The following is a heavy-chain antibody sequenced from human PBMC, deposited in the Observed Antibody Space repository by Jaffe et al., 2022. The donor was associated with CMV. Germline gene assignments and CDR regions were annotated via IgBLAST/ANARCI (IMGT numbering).Heavy chain of an antibody. J-gene: IGHJ5*02. D-gene: IGHD3-16*02. CDR1: GFTFSSYG. CDR2: IWYDGSNK. Sequence: QVQLVESGGGVVQPGRSLRLSCAASGFTFSSYGMHWVRQAPGKGLEWVAVIWYDGSNKYYADSVKGRFTISRDNSKNTLYLQMNSLRAEDTAVYYCARGSDSLPLSPWGQGTLVTVSS. CDR3: ARGSDSLPLSP. V-gene: IGHV3-33*08.